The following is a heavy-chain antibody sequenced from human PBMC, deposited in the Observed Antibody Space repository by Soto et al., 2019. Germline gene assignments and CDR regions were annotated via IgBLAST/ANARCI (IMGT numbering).Heavy chain of an antibody. Sequence: EVQLVESGGGLVQPGGSLRLSCAVSGFTFSSYYMQWVRQGPGNGLVYVARIDFDGRSTVHADSVKGRFTISRDNAKNTLYLQMNSLGVEDTGVYYCARGGSTSWLRALDLWGQGTLVTVSS. CDR3: ARGGSTSWLRALDL. CDR2: IDFDGRST. CDR1: GFTFSSYY. J-gene: IGHJ5*02. D-gene: IGHD6-13*01. V-gene: IGHV3-74*01.